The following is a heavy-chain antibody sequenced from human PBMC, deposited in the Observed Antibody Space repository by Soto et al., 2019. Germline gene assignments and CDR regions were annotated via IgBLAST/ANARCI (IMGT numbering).Heavy chain of an antibody. Sequence: SETLSLTCAVYGGSFSGYYWSWIRQPPGRGLEWIGYIYYSGSTNYNPSLKSRVTISVDTSKNQFSLKLSSVTAADTAVYYCARRRDSSSSIDYWGQGTQVTVSS. CDR3: ARRRDSSSSIDY. V-gene: IGHV4-59*01. CDR2: IYYSGST. J-gene: IGHJ4*02. D-gene: IGHD6-6*01. CDR1: GGSFSGYY.